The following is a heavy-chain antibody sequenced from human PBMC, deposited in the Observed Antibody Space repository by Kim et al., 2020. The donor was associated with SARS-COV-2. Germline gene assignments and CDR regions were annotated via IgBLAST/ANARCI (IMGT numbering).Heavy chain of an antibody. J-gene: IGHJ5*02. D-gene: IGHD4-17*01. CDR2: ISAYNGNT. CDR3: ATTMGADYGDYSWFDP. CDR1: GYTFTSYG. Sequence: ASVKVSCKASGYTFTSYGISWVRQAPGQGLEWMGWISAYNGNTNYAQKLQGRVTMTTDTSTSTAYMELRSLRSDDTAVYYCATTMGADYGDYSWFDPWGQGTLVTVSS. V-gene: IGHV1-18*01.